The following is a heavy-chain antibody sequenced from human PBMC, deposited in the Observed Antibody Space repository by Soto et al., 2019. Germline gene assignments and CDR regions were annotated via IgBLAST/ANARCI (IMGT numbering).Heavy chain of an antibody. Sequence: QVQLVESGGGVVQPGRSLRLSCAASGFTFSSYAMHWVRQAPGKVLEWVAVISYDGSNKYYADSVKSRFTISRDNYKNTLYLQMNSLRAEDTTVYYCARDGRGFDYWGQGTLVPDSS. CDR1: GFTFSSYA. CDR3: ARDGRGFDY. V-gene: IGHV3-30-3*01. CDR2: ISYDGSNK. J-gene: IGHJ4*02. D-gene: IGHD2-15*01.